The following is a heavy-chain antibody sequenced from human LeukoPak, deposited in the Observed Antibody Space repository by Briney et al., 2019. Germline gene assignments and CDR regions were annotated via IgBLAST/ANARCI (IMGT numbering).Heavy chain of an antibody. CDR1: GAAISSSTFY. CDR2: IFNSGNA. J-gene: IGHJ4*02. Sequence: SETLSVTCSVSGAAISSSTFYWGWIRQPPWKGLEWIGSIFNSGNAYYNSSLRSRVTISANTSENQFSLKLNSVTAADTAVYYCARGFYFGSGTYFHHFDYWGQGALVTVSS. CDR3: ARGFYFGSGTYFHHFDY. V-gene: IGHV4-39*01. D-gene: IGHD3-10*01.